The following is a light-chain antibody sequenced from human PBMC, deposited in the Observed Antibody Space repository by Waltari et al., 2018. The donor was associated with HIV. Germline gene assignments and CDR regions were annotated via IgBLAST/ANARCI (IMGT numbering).Light chain of an antibody. CDR1: QTIGTY. J-gene: IGKJ1*01. CDR2: SAS. Sequence: DIQVTQSPSSLSASVGDGVTVTCRASQTIGTYLNWYQQVPGEAPKLLIYSASNLQSGVPSRFSGSGYGTDFGLTISSLEPEDFAVYYCQQSYTTPRTFGQGTKVEIK. V-gene: IGKV1-39*01. CDR3: QQSYTTPRT.